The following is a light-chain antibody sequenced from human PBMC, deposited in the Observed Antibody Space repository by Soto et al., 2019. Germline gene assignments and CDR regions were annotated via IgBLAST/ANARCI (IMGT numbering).Light chain of an antibody. J-gene: IGKJ5*01. V-gene: IGKV3-15*01. CDR3: QQYNNWPPIT. CDR2: GAS. CDR1: QSVNSK. Sequence: EIVMTQSPATLSVSPGERVSLSCRASQSVNSKLVWYQQKPGQAPRLLIYGASTRATGIPARFSGSGSGTEFTLTISSLQSEDFAVYFCQQYNNWPPITFGQGTRLEIK.